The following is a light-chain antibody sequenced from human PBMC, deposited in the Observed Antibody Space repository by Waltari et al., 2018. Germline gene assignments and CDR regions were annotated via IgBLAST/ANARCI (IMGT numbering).Light chain of an antibody. J-gene: IGLJ1*01. CDR2: EVN. CDR1: SSDVGSYNL. CDR3: CSYAGSSTYV. V-gene: IGLV2-23*02. Sequence: QSALTQPASVSGSPGQSITISCTGASSDVGSYNLVSWYRQHPGQAPKLVVYEVNRRPSGVSHRFSGSKSGNTASLTISGLQTEDEADYFCCSYAGSSTYVFGTGTKVTVL.